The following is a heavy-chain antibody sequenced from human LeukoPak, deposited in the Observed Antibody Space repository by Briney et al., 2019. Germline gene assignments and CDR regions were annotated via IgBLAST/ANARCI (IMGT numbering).Heavy chain of an antibody. CDR1: GGSISSYY. CDR3: ARVIVVVPAVRGNWFVP. J-gene: IGHJ5*02. Sequence: SETLSLTCTVSGGSISSYYWSWIRQPAGKALEWIGRIYTSGSTNYNPSLKSRVTISVDTSKNQFSLKLSSVTAADTAVYYCARVIVVVPAVRGNWFVPWGQGTLVTVSS. V-gene: IGHV4-4*07. CDR2: IYTSGST. D-gene: IGHD2-2*01.